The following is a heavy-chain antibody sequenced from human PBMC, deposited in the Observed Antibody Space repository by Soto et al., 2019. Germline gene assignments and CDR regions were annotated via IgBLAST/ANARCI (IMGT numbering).Heavy chain of an antibody. CDR2: IHDSGGT. Sequence: SETLSLTCTVSGGSISNYYWTWIRQPAGKGLEWIGYIHDSGGTNYNPSLKSRVTISVDTSKNQVSLKMKSVTAADTAVYYCAGSGYYHNSGMDVWGQGTTVTVSS. J-gene: IGHJ6*02. V-gene: IGHV4-59*12. CDR3: AGSGYYHNSGMDV. CDR1: GGSISNYY. D-gene: IGHD3-22*01.